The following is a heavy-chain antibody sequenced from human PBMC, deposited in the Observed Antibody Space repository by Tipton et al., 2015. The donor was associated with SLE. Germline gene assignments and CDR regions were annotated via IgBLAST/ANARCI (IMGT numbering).Heavy chain of an antibody. CDR1: GGSISSGGYY. D-gene: IGHD3-10*01. J-gene: IGHJ4*02. Sequence: TLSLPCTVSGGSISSGGYYWSWIRQHPGKGLEWIGYIYYSGSTYYNPSLKSRVTISVDTSKNQFSLKLSSVTAADTAVYYCARGDYYGPLGGYWGQGTLVTVSS. CDR3: ARGDYYGPLGGY. V-gene: IGHV4-31*03. CDR2: IYYSGST.